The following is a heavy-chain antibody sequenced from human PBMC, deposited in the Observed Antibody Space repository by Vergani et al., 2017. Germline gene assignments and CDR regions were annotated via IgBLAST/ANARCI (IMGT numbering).Heavy chain of an antibody. V-gene: IGHV4-34*02. Sequence: QVQLQQWGAGVVKPSGTLSLTCAVFGESFSSFYWSWIRQPPGKGLEWIGEINNAGHTNYNPSLESRVTVASDTEKNQFSLNLMSVTAADTAMYYCAVRPRVNLVGGEIVTKRTFDYWSQGSLVTVSS. CDR3: AVRPRVNLVGGEIVTKRTFDY. D-gene: IGHD3-10*01. J-gene: IGHJ4*02. CDR2: INNAGHT. CDR1: GESFSSFY.